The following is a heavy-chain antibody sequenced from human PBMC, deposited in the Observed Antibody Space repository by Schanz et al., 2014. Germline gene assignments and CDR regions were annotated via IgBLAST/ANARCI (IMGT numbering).Heavy chain of an antibody. Sequence: EVQLVESGGGLVEPGGSLRLSCAGTGFTFSRYNMNWVRQAPGRGLEWVSSISRSSGRIYYSDSVKGRFTISRDNAKNLVYLQMNSLRAEDTAVYYCARVRYDILTDYYTEYYFDSWGQGTLVAVSS. CDR3: ARVRYDILTDYYTEYYFDS. D-gene: IGHD3-9*01. V-gene: IGHV3-21*06. CDR2: ISRSSGRI. CDR1: GFTFSRYN. J-gene: IGHJ4*02.